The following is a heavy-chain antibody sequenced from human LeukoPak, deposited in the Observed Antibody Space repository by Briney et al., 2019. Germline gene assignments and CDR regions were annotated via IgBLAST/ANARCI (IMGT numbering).Heavy chain of an antibody. V-gene: IGHV1-3*01. Sequence: ASVKVSCKASVYTFTSYAMHWVRQARGQRLEWMGWINAGNGNTKYSQKFQGRVTITRDTSASTAYMELSSLRSEDTAVYYCARGGRYSYGYGMDVWGQGTTVTVSS. D-gene: IGHD5-18*01. CDR3: ARGGRYSYGYGMDV. J-gene: IGHJ6*02. CDR1: VYTFTSYA. CDR2: INAGNGNT.